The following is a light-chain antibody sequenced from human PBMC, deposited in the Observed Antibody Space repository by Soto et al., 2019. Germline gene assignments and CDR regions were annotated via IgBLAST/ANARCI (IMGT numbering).Light chain of an antibody. V-gene: IGKV1-39*01. Sequence: IQLTQSPSSLSDTVGDRVTITCRASQGIITYLNWYQQKPGKAPNLLIYSSSTLQSGVPSRFSGSGYGTDFNLTISSLQPEDFATYYCQQSFSSRCTFGQGTKVDIK. CDR2: SSS. J-gene: IGKJ1*01. CDR3: QQSFSSRCT. CDR1: QGIITY.